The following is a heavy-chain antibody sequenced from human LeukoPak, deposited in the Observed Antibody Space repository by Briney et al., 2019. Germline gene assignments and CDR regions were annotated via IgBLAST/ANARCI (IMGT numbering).Heavy chain of an antibody. CDR2: AHSGGGR. J-gene: IGHJ5*02. D-gene: IGHD1-14*01. V-gene: IGHV4-34*01. Sequence: SETLSLTCAVFGGSFSDYYWTWIRQSPGRGLEWIGEAHSGGGRYYNPSLKSRVTISVDASKNQFSLKLSSVTAADTAVYYCARGVRLTTTIPPGNWFDPWGQGTLVTVSS. CDR3: ARGVRLTTTIPPGNWFDP. CDR1: GGSFSDYY.